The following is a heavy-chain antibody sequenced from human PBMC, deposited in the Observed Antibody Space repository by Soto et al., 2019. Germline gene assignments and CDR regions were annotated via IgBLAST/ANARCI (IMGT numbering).Heavy chain of an antibody. Sequence: GESLKLSCKGSGYSFTSYWIAWVRQMPGQGLEWMGIIYPGDSDVTYSPSFQGQVTISADKSINTAYLQWSSLKASDTAMYYCARQWGSYTYLDYWGQGTLVTVFS. J-gene: IGHJ4*02. CDR3: ARQWGSYTYLDY. V-gene: IGHV5-51*01. CDR1: GYSFTSYW. CDR2: IYPGDSDV. D-gene: IGHD1-26*01.